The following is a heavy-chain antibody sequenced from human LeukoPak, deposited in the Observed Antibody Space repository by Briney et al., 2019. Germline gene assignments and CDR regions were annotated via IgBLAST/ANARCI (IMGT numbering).Heavy chain of an antibody. D-gene: IGHD2/OR15-2a*01. CDR2: IRGSGGSS. Sequence: PGGSLRLSCAASGFTVSSNYMSWVRQAPGKGLEWVSAIRGSGGSSYYGDSVKGRFTISRDNSKNTLYLQMNSLRAEDTAAYYCAATPVTLYYFDYWGQGTLVTVSS. CDR1: GFTVSSNY. CDR3: AATPVTLYYFDY. V-gene: IGHV3-23*01. J-gene: IGHJ4*02.